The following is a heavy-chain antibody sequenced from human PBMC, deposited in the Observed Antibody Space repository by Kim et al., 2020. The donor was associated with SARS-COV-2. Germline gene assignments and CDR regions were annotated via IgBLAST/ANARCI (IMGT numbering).Heavy chain of an antibody. CDR3: AKDSQTYYDILTGYVDFDY. CDR1: GFTFSSYA. Sequence: GGSLRLSCAASGFTFSSYAMSWVRQAPGKGLEWVSAISGSGGSTYYADSVKGRFTISRDNSKNTLYLQMNSLRAEDTAVYYCAKDSQTYYDILTGYVDFDYWGQGTLVTVSS. D-gene: IGHD3-9*01. J-gene: IGHJ4*02. V-gene: IGHV3-23*01. CDR2: ISGSGGST.